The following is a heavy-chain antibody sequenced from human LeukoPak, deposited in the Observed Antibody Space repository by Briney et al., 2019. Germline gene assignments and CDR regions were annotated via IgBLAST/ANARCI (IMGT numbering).Heavy chain of an antibody. CDR1: GFAFDDYA. Sequence: PGGSLRLSCAASGFAFDDYAMHWVRQAPGKGLEWVSVIYSGGSTYHADSVKGRFTISRDNFKNTLYLQMNSLTAEDTAVYYCAELGITMIGGVWGKGTTVTISS. D-gene: IGHD3-10*02. J-gene: IGHJ6*04. CDR2: IYSGGST. CDR3: AELGITMIGGV. V-gene: IGHV3-53*01.